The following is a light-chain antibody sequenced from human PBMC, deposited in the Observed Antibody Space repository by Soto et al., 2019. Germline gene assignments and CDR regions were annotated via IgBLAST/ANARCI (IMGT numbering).Light chain of an antibody. CDR2: GAS. CDR1: QIFPSSY. CDR3: QHYDSSPT. V-gene: IGKV3-20*01. J-gene: IGKJ4*01. Sequence: EIVLTQSPGTLSLSPGERATLSCRASQIFPSSYLAWNQQKPGQAPGLLIYGASSRATGIPDRFFGSGSGTDFILTISRLEPEDFAVYYCQHYDSSPTFGGGTKVEIK.